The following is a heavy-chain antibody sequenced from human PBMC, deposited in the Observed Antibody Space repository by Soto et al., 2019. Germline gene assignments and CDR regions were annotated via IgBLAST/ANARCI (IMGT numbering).Heavy chain of an antibody. CDR2: MNPNSGNT. J-gene: IGHJ6*02. V-gene: IGHV1-8*01. CDR3: ARVVTIFWDDYYYGMDV. Sequence: GASVKVSCKASGYTCTSYDINWVRQATGQGLEWMGWMNPNSGNTGYAQKFQGRVTMTRNTSISTAYMELSSLRSEDTAVYYCARVVTIFWDDYYYGMDVWGQGTTVTVSS. D-gene: IGHD3-9*01. CDR1: GYTCTSYD.